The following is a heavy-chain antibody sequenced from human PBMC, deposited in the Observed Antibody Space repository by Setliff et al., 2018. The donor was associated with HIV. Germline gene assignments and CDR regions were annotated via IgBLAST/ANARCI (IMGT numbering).Heavy chain of an antibody. D-gene: IGHD3-22*01. CDR2: INPSGGST. Sequence: ASVKVSCKASGYTFTSYYMHWVRQAPGQGLEWMGIINPSGGSTGYAQKFLDRVTMTTDTSMSTAYMELRSLRSDDTAVYYCARVSRSVRVVVRYSDYWGQGTLVTVSS. CDR3: ARVSRSVRVVVRYSDY. J-gene: IGHJ4*02. V-gene: IGHV1-46*01. CDR1: GYTFTSYY.